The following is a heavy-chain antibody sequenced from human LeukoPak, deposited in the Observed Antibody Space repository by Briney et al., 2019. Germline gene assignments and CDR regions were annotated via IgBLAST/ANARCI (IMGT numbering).Heavy chain of an antibody. CDR1: GFTFSIHW. V-gene: IGHV3-7*03. CDR3: ARGGGLDV. Sequence: GSLRLSCAASGFTFSIHWMNWARQAPGKGLEWVASINHNGNVNYYVDSVKGRFTISRDNAKNSLYLQMSNLRAEDTAVYFCARGGGLDVWGQGATVTGSS. D-gene: IGHD3-16*01. J-gene: IGHJ6*02. CDR2: INHNGNVN.